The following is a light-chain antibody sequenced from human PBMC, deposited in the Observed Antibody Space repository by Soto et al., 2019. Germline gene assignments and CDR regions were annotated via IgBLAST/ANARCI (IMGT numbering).Light chain of an antibody. J-gene: IGLJ1*01. CDR1: NSNIGSNT. V-gene: IGLV1-44*01. CDR3: FSFTTTSTHV. Sequence: QSVLTQPPSASGTPGQRVTISCSGSNSNIGSNTVNWYQQLPGTAPKLMISEVNNRPSGVSNRFSGSKSGNTAYLTISGLQVEDEAEYFCFSFTTTSTHVFGTGTKLTVL. CDR2: EVN.